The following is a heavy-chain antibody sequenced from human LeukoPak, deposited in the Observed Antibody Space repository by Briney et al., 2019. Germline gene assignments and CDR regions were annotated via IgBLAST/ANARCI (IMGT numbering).Heavy chain of an antibody. J-gene: IGHJ4*02. V-gene: IGHV4-34*01. CDR2: INHSGST. D-gene: IGHD4-17*01. Sequence: PSETLSLTCAVYGGSFSGYYWSWIRQPPGKGLEWIGEINHSGSTNYNPSLKSRVTISVDTSKNQFSLKLSSVTAADTAVYYCARRGDYVLDYWGQGTLVTVSS. CDR1: GGSFSGYY. CDR3: ARRGDYVLDY.